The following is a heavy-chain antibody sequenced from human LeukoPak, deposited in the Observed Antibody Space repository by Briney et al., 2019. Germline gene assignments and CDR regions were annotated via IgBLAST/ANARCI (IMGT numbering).Heavy chain of an antibody. Sequence: GGSLRLSCAASGFSFSSYTMNWVRQAPGKGLEWVSSISTSSSYIYYADSVKGRFTISRDNARNSLYLQMNSLRAEDTAVYYCARDHYYDSSGNYYGGYYFDYWGQGTLVTVSS. CDR1: GFSFSSYT. J-gene: IGHJ4*02. V-gene: IGHV3-21*01. CDR2: ISTSSSYI. CDR3: ARDHYYDSSGNYYGGYYFDY. D-gene: IGHD3-22*01.